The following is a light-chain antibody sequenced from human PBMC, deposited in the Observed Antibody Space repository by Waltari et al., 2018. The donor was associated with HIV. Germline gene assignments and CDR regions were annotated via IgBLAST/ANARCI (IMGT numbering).Light chain of an antibody. Sequence: DIQMTQSPSSLSASVGDGVAITSRASQSISSYLNWYQQKPGKAPKLLIYAASGVQSGVPSRFSGSGSGTDFTLTISSLQPEDFATDYCQQSYSTHSFGQGTKLEIK. CDR2: AAS. J-gene: IGKJ2*03. V-gene: IGKV1-39*01. CDR3: QQSYSTHS. CDR1: QSISSY.